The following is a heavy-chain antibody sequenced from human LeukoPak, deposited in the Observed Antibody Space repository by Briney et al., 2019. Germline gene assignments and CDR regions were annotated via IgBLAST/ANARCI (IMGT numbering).Heavy chain of an antibody. CDR2: ISGSGGST. D-gene: IGHD3-10*01. CDR3: AKDHRVWFGEFHNWFDP. V-gene: IGHV3-23*01. CDR1: GFTFSSYA. Sequence: GGSLRLSCAASGFTFSSYAMSWVRQAPGKGLEWGSPISGSGGSTYYADSVKGRFTISRDNSKNTLYLQMNSLRAEDTAVYYGAKDHRVWFGEFHNWFDPWGQGTLVTVSS. J-gene: IGHJ5*02.